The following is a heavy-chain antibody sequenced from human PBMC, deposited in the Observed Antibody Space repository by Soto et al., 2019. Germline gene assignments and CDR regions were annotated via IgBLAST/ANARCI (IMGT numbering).Heavy chain of an antibody. CDR2: IIPKLGSA. Sequence: QVQLVQSGAEVKEPGSSVKVSCKASGGGNLRDYRTTWVRRAPGQGLEWMGGIIPKLGSANYTQKLQGRVTITADESTNSVYMELRCLRADDTSVYYCARGGEGYNFGYVYWGQGTTVTVSS. D-gene: IGHD2-21*01. CDR1: GGGNLRDYR. J-gene: IGHJ4*02. CDR3: ARGGEGYNFGYVY. V-gene: IGHV1-69*01.